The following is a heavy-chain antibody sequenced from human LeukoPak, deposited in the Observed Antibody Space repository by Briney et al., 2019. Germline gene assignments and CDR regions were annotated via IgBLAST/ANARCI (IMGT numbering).Heavy chain of an antibody. Sequence: PSETLSLTCTVSGNSISSGDNYWSWIRQPAGKGLEWIGRIYTSGSTNYNPSLKSRVTISGDTSKNQFSLRLSSVTAADTAVYYCARASYSYDINGWVPFNYWGQGTLVTVSS. CDR2: IYTSGST. CDR3: ARASYSYDINGWVPFNY. V-gene: IGHV4-61*02. J-gene: IGHJ4*02. CDR1: GNSISSGDNY. D-gene: IGHD3-22*01.